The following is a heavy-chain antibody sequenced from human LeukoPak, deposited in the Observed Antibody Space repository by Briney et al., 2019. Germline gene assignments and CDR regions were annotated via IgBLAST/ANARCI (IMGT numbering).Heavy chain of an antibody. D-gene: IGHD3-10*01. CDR2: ISGSGGST. Sequence: GTLRLSCAASGFTFSSYGMSWVRQAPGKGLEWVSAISGSGGSTYYADSVKGRITISRDNARKSLYLQMNSLRAEDTAVYYCAKDHKWWREYFYASGTYRGLFDYWGQGTLVTVSS. CDR3: AKDHKWWREYFYASGTYRGLFDY. CDR1: GFTFSSYG. J-gene: IGHJ4*02. V-gene: IGHV3-23*01.